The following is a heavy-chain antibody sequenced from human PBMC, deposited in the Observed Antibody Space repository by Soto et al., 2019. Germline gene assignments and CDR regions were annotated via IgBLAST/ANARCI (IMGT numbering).Heavy chain of an antibody. CDR1: GYSFTSSW. CDR3: ARHGSGYLPYYYGMDV. J-gene: IGHJ6*02. D-gene: IGHD3-3*01. V-gene: IGHV5-51*01. Sequence: PVESLKISCKGSGYSFTSSWIGWVRQMPGKGLEWMGIIDPGDSDARYSPSFQGQVTISADKSINTAYLQWSTLKASDTAMYYCARHGSGYLPYYYGMDVWGQGTAVTVSS. CDR2: IDPGDSDA.